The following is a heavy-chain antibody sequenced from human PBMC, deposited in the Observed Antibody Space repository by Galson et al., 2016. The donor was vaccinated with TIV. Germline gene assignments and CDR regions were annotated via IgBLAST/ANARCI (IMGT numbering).Heavy chain of an antibody. Sequence: SLRLSCAASGFTFDDHGMSWVRQVPGKGLEWVAGIYWNGVSTGYADSVKGRFTISRDNAKNSLYLQMNGLRAEDTALYYCARDQTLRFLWGYGMDVWGLGTTVIGSS. CDR3: ARDQTLRFLWGYGMDV. CDR1: GFTFDDHG. J-gene: IGHJ6*02. D-gene: IGHD3-3*01. CDR2: IYWNGVST. V-gene: IGHV3-20*04.